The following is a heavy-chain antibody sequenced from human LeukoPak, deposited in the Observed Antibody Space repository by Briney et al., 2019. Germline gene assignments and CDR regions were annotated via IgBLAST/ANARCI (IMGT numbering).Heavy chain of an antibody. CDR2: IYYSGST. D-gene: IGHD5-24*01. J-gene: IGHJ4*02. CDR1: GGSISSYY. Sequence: SENLSLTCTVSGGSISSYYWSWLRQPPGKGLEWIRYIYYSGSTNYNPSLKSRVTISVDTSKNQFSLKLSSVTAADTAVYYCARDLRGRDGYHYCFVYWGQGTRVTVSS. CDR3: ARDLRGRDGYHYCFVY. V-gene: IGHV4-59*01.